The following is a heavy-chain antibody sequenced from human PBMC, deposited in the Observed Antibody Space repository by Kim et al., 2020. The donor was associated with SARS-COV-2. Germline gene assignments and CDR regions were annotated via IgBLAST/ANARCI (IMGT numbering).Heavy chain of an antibody. CDR1: GASISSYY. CDR2: LYYSGST. J-gene: IGHJ3*02. Sequence: SETLSLTCTVSGASISSYYWSWIRQPPGKGLEWIAYLYYSGSTNYNPSLKSRVTISVDTSKNQFSLKLSSVTAADTAVYYCAREGLGYCSSTSCRPAKAFDIWGQGTMVTVSS. V-gene: IGHV4-59*01. CDR3: AREGLGYCSSTSCRPAKAFDI. D-gene: IGHD2-2*01.